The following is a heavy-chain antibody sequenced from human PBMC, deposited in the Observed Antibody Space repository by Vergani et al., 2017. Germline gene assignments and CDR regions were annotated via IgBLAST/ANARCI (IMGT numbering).Heavy chain of an antibody. CDR2: ISGSGGST. Sequence: EVQLVESGGGLVQPGGSLRLSCAASGFTFSSYAMSWVRQAPGKGLEWVSAISGSGGSTYYADSVKGRFTISRDNSKNTLYLQMNSLRAEDTAVYYCAKDGYGSGSYYNMGWFDPWGQGTLVTVSS. CDR1: GFTFSSYA. CDR3: AKDGYGSGSYYNMGWFDP. V-gene: IGHV3-23*04. D-gene: IGHD3-10*01. J-gene: IGHJ5*02.